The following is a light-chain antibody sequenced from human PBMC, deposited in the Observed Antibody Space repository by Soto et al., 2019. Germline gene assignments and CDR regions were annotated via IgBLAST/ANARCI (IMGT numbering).Light chain of an antibody. V-gene: IGKV3-20*01. CDR3: HQYGSSPRT. Sequence: EVVLTQSPDTLSLSPGERATLSCRASQRVSSTFFAWFQQKPGQAPRLLIYGASTRATGIADRFRCSGSGTDSTLTISRLEPEDFGLYFCHQYGSSPRTFGQGTKVELK. CDR2: GAS. CDR1: QRVSSTF. J-gene: IGKJ1*01.